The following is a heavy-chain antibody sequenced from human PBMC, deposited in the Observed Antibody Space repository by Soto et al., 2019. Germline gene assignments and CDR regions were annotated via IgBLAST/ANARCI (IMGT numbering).Heavy chain of an antibody. D-gene: IGHD5-18*01. CDR1: GFTFSSYG. V-gene: IGHV3-30*18. CDR2: ISYDGSNK. Sequence: GGSLRLSCAASGFTFSSYGMHWVRQAPGKGLEWVAVISYDGSNKYYADSVKGRFTISRDNSKNTLYLQMNSLRAEDTAVYYCAKDQIGRYGSVDTATTYYFDNWGQGTLVTVSS. CDR3: AKDQIGRYGSVDTATTYYFDN. J-gene: IGHJ4*02.